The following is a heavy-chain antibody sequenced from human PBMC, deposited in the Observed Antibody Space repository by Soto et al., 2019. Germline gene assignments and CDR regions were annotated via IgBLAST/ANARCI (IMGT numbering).Heavy chain of an antibody. V-gene: IGHV4-39*01. CDR3: ATQNYCSGSGSYGCDY. CDR2: IYYSGST. CDR1: GGSISSSSYY. Sequence: PSETLSLTCTVSGGSISSSSYYSGWIGQPQGKGLEWIGSIYYSGSTYYNPSLKSRATISVDTSKNQFSLKLSSVTAADTAVYYCATQNYCSGSGSYGCDYWGQGTLVTVSS. J-gene: IGHJ4*02. D-gene: IGHD3-10*01.